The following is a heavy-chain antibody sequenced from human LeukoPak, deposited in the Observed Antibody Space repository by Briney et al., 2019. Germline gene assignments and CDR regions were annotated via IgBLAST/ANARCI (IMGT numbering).Heavy chain of an antibody. V-gene: IGHV4-39*07. CDR3: ARSDGYGLVGI. CDR1: GDSISSSSYY. Sequence: SETLSLTCTVSGDSISSSSYYWGWSRQPPGKGREWVESIYYSGSTYYNPSLKSRVTISVDTTNNQFSLKLSSVTAADTAVYYCARSDGYGLVGICGQGTMVIASS. CDR2: IYYSGST. D-gene: IGHD3-10*01. J-gene: IGHJ3*02.